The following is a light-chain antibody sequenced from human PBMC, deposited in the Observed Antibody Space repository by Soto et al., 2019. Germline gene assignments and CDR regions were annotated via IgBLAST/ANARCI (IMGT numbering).Light chain of an antibody. J-gene: IGLJ2*01. V-gene: IGLV1-47*01. Sequence: QAVVTQPPSASGTPGQTVTISCSGSSSNIGKKYVYWYQQLPGTAPTVLMYRNNQRPSGVPGRSSGSTSGSSASLAISRLRSEDDADYYCASWDDRVGGPAFGGGTKLTVL. CDR3: ASWDDRVGGPA. CDR2: RNN. CDR1: SSNIGKKY.